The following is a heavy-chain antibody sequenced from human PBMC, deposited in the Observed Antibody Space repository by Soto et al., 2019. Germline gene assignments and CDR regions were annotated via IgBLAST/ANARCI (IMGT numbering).Heavy chain of an antibody. CDR3: ARDLSGSYYEDYFDY. J-gene: IGHJ4*02. D-gene: IGHD1-26*01. CDR2: IWYDGSNK. V-gene: IGHV3-33*01. CDR1: GFTFSSYG. Sequence: GSLRLSCAASGFTFSSYGMHWVRQAPGKGLEWVAVIWYDGSNKYYVDSVKGRFTISRDNSKNTLYLQMNSLRAEDTAVYYCARDLSGSYYEDYFDYWGQGTLVTVSS.